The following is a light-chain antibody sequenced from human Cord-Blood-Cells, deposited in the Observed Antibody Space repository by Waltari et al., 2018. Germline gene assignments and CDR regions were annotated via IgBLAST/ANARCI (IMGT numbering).Light chain of an antibody. Sequence: SVLTQPPSASGTPGQRVPIPCSGSSSNTGSTYVYCYQQLPGTAPKLLIYRNNQRPSGVPDRFSGSKSGTSASLAISGLRSEDEADYYCAAWDDSLSGGVFGGGTKLTVL. CDR1: SSNTGSTY. CDR2: RNN. V-gene: IGLV1-47*01. J-gene: IGLJ3*02. CDR3: AAWDDSLSGGV.